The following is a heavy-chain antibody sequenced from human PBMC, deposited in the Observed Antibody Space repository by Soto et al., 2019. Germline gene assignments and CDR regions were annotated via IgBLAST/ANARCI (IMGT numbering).Heavy chain of an antibody. CDR1: GGSFSNYY. J-gene: IGHJ4*02. CDR2: INHRGST. V-gene: IGHV4-34*01. D-gene: IGHD6-6*01. CDR3: ARTSRFEY. Sequence: QVQLQQWGAGLLKPSETLSLTCAVYGGSFSNYYWSWVRQPPGKGLEWIGEINHRGSTNYNPSLKSRFTISGDTSQHQFSLKLSSVTAAETAVYYCARTSRFEYWGQGTLVTVSS.